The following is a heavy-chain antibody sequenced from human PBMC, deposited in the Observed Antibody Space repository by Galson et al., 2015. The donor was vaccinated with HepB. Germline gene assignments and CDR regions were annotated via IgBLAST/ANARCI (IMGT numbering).Heavy chain of an antibody. D-gene: IGHD6-19*01. CDR2: ISYDGGNN. Sequence: SLRLSCAASGFTFSSYGMHWVRQAPGKGLEWVAVISYDGGNNYYADSVKGRFTISRDNSKNTLYLQMDSLRAEDTAVYYCAKDPRTGSSGWYVGGYFDYWGQGTLVTVSS. CDR1: GFTFSSYG. CDR3: AKDPRTGSSGWYVGGYFDY. V-gene: IGHV3-30*18. J-gene: IGHJ4*02.